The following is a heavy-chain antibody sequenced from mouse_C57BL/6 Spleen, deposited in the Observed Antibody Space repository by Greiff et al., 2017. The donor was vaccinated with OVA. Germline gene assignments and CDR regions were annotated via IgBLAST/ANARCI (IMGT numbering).Heavy chain of an antibody. J-gene: IGHJ1*03. CDR1: GYTFTSYW. CDR3: ARGYDYDETWYFDV. CDR2: IYPGSGST. Sequence: VQLQQPGAELVKPGASVKMSCKASGYTFTSYWITWVKPRPGQGLEWIGDIYPGSGSTNYNEKFKSKATLTVDTSSSTAYMQLSSLTSEDSAVYYCARGYDYDETWYFDVWGTGTTVTVSS. D-gene: IGHD2-4*01. V-gene: IGHV1-55*01.